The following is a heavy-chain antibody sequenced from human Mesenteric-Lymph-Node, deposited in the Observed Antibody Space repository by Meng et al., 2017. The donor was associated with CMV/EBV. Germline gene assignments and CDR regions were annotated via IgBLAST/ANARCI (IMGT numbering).Heavy chain of an antibody. CDR3: ARPQYSSGWSLFY. CDR2: IDPSGGST. Sequence: KTSGYTFTSYYVHWVRQGPGQGLEWMGLIDPSGGSTNYLHKFQGRVTLTRDTSTSTVYMDLSSLTPEDTAVYYCARPQYSSGWSLFYWGQGTLVTVSS. D-gene: IGHD6-19*01. V-gene: IGHV1-46*01. J-gene: IGHJ4*02. CDR1: GYTFTSYY.